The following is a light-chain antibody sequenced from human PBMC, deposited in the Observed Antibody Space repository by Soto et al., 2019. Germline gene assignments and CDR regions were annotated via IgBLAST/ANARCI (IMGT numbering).Light chain of an antibody. Sequence: DIQMNQYPSSLSASVGDRVTITCRASQSISRNLNWYQHKPGKAPKLLIYAASSLQNGVPSRFRGGGSGTEFTLSINSLQTEDVRTYYCQQSFTTASITFGQGTRLDIK. CDR3: QQSFTTASIT. J-gene: IGKJ5*01. V-gene: IGKV1-39*01. CDR2: AAS. CDR1: QSISRN.